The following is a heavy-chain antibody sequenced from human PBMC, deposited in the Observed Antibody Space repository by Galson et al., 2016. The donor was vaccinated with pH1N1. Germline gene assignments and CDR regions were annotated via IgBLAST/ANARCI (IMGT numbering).Heavy chain of an antibody. CDR3: ANGRDYYDSSVYYPSGWFDP. D-gene: IGHD3-22*01. CDR2: IYSSGFT. J-gene: IGHJ5*02. V-gene: IGHV3-53*01. Sequence: SLRLSCAASGFTVSSTYMYWVRQSPGKGLECVSIIYSSGFTYYADPVKGRFTISRDNFKNTLYLQLNSLRAEDTAVYFCANGRDYYDSSVYYPSGWFDPWGQGTLVTVSS. CDR1: GFTVSSTY.